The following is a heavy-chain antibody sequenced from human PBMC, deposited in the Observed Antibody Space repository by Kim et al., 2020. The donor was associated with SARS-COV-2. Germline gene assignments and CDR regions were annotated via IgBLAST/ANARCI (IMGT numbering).Heavy chain of an antibody. J-gene: IGHJ4*01. D-gene: IGHD3-9*01. V-gene: IGHV1-69*04. CDR1: GGTFSSYA. CDR2: IIPILGIA. Sequence: SVKVSCKASGGTFSSYAISWVRQAPGQGLEWMGRIIPILGIANYAQKFQGRVTITADKSTSTAYMELSSLRSEDAAVYYCAREGRQLRYFDWAPLDYWG. CDR3: AREGRQLRYFDWAPLDY.